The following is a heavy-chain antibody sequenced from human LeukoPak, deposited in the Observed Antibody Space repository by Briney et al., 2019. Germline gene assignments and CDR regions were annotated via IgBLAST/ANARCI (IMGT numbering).Heavy chain of an antibody. J-gene: IGHJ6*03. CDR2: INPSGGST. Sequence: ASVKVSCKASGYTFTSYDINWVRQATGQGLEWMGIINPSGGSTSYAQKFQGRVTMTRDTSTSTVYMELSSLRSEDTAVYYCARGGGFYYMDVWGKGTTVTVSS. D-gene: IGHD3-16*01. CDR1: GYTFTSYD. CDR3: ARGGGFYYMDV. V-gene: IGHV1-46*01.